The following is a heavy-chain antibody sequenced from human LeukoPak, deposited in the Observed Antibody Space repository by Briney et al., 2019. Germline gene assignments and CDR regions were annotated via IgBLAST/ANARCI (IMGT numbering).Heavy chain of an antibody. Sequence: GGSLRLSCAASGFTFSSYWMSWVRQAPGKGLEWVANIKQDGSEKYYVDSVKGRFTISRDNSKNTLYLQMNSLRAEDTAVYYCAKDVGTYCSGGSCYSSYYGMDVWGQGTTVTVSS. CDR2: IKQDGSEK. CDR1: GFTFSSYW. CDR3: AKDVGTYCSGGSCYSSYYGMDV. V-gene: IGHV3-7*03. J-gene: IGHJ6*02. D-gene: IGHD2-15*01.